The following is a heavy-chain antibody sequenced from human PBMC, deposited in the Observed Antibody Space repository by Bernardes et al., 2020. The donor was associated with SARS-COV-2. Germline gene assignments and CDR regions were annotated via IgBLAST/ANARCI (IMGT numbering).Heavy chain of an antibody. D-gene: IGHD2-2*01. CDR3: ARSFAVVPAVTGHYYYYGLDV. V-gene: IGHV4-31*03. J-gene: IGHJ6*02. CDR2: ISYIGTT. Sequence: SETLSLTCNVSGGSISSGNYYWSWIRQHPGKGLEWIGYISYIGTTYYNPSLKSRVSISVDTSKNHLSLHLSSATAADTAVYYCARSFAVVPAVTGHYYYYGLDVWGQGTTVTVSS. CDR1: GGSISSGNYY.